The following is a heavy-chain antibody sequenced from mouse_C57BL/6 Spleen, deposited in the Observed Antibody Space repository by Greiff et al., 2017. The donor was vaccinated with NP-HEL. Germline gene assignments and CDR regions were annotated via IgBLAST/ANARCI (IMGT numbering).Heavy chain of an antibody. V-gene: IGHV1-50*01. Sequence: QVQLQQPGAELVKPGASVKLSCKASGYTFTSYWMQWVKQRPGQGLEWIGEIDPSDSYTNYNQKFKGKATLTVDKSSSTAYMQLISLTSEDSAVYYCAIRDYDETHWYFDVWGTGTTVTVSS. CDR1: GYTFTSYW. D-gene: IGHD2-4*01. CDR2: IDPSDSYT. CDR3: AIRDYDETHWYFDV. J-gene: IGHJ1*03.